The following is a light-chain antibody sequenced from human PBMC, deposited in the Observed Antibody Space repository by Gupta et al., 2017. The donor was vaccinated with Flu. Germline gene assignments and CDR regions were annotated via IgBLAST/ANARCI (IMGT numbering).Light chain of an antibody. Sequence: EIVMTQSPATLSVSPGERVILSCRASQSVGSNVAWYQQKPGQAPRLLIYGASTRATGIPAKFSGSGSGTEFNLTISSLQSEDFAVYYCQQYNSWPPAYTFGQGTKLEIK. V-gene: IGKV3-15*01. CDR2: GAS. CDR3: QQYNSWPPAYT. J-gene: IGKJ2*01. CDR1: QSVGSN.